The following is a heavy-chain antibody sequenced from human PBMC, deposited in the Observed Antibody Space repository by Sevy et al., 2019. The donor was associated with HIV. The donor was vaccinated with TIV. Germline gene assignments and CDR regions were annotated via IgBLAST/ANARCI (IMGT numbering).Heavy chain of an antibody. Sequence: GESLKISCAASGFTVSSNCMSWVRQAPGKGLEWVSVICSGASTYYADSVKGRFTISRHNSKNTLYLQMNSLRAEDTAVYYCARGGTSILGTTWEFDPWGQGTLVTVSS. V-gene: IGHV3-53*04. CDR2: ICSGAST. CDR3: ARGGTSILGTTWEFDP. D-gene: IGHD1-26*01. J-gene: IGHJ5*02. CDR1: GFTVSSNC.